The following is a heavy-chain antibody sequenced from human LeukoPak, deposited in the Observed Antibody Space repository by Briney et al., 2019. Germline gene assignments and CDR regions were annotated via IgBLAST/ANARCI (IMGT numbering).Heavy chain of an antibody. CDR2: VSAEGTNT. V-gene: IGHV3-74*01. CDR1: GFTFNKYW. D-gene: IGHD2-21*02. Sequence: GGSLRLSCAASGFTFNKYWLHWVRQVPGKGLMWVSRVSAEGTNTDYADSARGRFTISRDNARNTLYLQMNSLRAEDTAVYYCARDGSRGNLVTAPDFWGQGTLVTVSS. J-gene: IGHJ4*02. CDR3: ARDGSRGNLVTAPDF.